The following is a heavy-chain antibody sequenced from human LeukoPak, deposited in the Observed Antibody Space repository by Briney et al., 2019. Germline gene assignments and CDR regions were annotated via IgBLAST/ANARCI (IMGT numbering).Heavy chain of an antibody. V-gene: IGHV3-33*01. CDR1: GFTFSSYG. CDR3: ARHGSITMVRGRLRYYYMDV. J-gene: IGHJ6*03. CDR2: IRYDGSNK. Sequence: GGSLRLSCAASGFTFSSYGMHWVRQAPGKGLEWVALIRYDGSNKYYADSVKGRFTISRDNSKNTLYLQMNSLRAEDTAVYYCARHGSITMVRGRLRYYYMDVWGKGTTVTISS. D-gene: IGHD3-10*01.